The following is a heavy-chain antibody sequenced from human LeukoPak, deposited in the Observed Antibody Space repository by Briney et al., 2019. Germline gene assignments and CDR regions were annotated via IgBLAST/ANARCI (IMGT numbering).Heavy chain of an antibody. CDR1: GYTFSDYY. Sequence: ASVKVSCKASGYTFSDYYMHWVRQTPGQGLEWMGWINPNSGGTNYAQKFQGRVTMTRDTSISTAYMELSRLRSDDTAVYYCARALRGSSWSWGFDPWGQGTLVTVSS. CDR2: INPNSGGT. D-gene: IGHD6-13*01. V-gene: IGHV1-2*02. CDR3: ARALRGSSWSWGFDP. J-gene: IGHJ5*02.